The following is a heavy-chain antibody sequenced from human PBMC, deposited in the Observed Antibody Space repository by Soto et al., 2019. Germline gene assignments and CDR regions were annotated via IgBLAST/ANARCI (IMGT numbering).Heavy chain of an antibody. V-gene: IGHV3-9*01. J-gene: IGHJ4*02. CDR1: GFTFAEYA. D-gene: IGHD5-18*01. CDR2: ISWNSGNI. CDR3: VRSKGGYSYGTPFDY. Sequence: PGGSLRLSCAASGFTFAEYAMYWVRQGLGKGLEWVSSISWNSGNIGYADSVKGRFTTSRDNAENSLYLQMNSLRPEDTALYYCVRSKGGYSYGTPFDYWGQGT.